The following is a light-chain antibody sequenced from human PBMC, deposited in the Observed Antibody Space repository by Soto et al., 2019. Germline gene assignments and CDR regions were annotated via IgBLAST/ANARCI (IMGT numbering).Light chain of an antibody. CDR1: SRDVGGYNS. J-gene: IGLJ1*01. CDR2: EVT. V-gene: IGLV2-8*01. Sequence: QSALTQPLSASGSPGQSVTISFTGTSRDVGGYNSVSWYQQHPGNAPKLMIYEVTKRPSGVPDRFSGSKSGNTASLTVSGLQAEDEADYYCSSYAGINSFYVFGTGTKVTVL. CDR3: SSYAGINSFYV.